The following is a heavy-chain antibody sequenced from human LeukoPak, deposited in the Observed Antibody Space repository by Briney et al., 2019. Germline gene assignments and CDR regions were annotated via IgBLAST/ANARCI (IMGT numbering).Heavy chain of an antibody. V-gene: IGHV4-61*01. Sequence: SETLSLTCTVSGGSVSSGSYYWSWIRQPPGKGLEWIGYIYYSGSTNYNPSLKSRVTISVDTSKNQFSLKLSSVTAADTAVYYCARGNLYDFWSGYSRSQSLNMDVWGQGTTVTVSS. CDR2: IYYSGST. CDR3: ARGNLYDFWSGYSRSQSLNMDV. CDR1: GGSVSSGSYY. J-gene: IGHJ6*02. D-gene: IGHD3-3*01.